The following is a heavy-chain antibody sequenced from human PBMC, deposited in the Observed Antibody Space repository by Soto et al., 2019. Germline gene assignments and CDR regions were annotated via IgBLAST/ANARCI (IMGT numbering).Heavy chain of an antibody. J-gene: IGHJ4*02. CDR2: ISYDGSNK. CDR1: GFTFSSYG. V-gene: IGHV3-30*18. D-gene: IGHD5-12*01. CDR3: AKDGGNSGYDFGHF. Sequence: PGGSLRLSCAASGFTFSSYGMHWVRQAPGKGLEWVAVISYDGSNKYYADSVKGRFTISRDNSKNTLYLQMNSLRAEDTAVYYCAKDGGNSGYDFGHFWGQGTLVTAPQ.